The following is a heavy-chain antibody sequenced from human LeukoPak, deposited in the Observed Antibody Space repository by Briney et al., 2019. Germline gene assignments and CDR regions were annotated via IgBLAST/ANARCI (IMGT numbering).Heavy chain of an antibody. Sequence: PGGSLRLSCAASGFTFDDYAMHWVRQAPGKGLEWVSGISWNSGSIGYADSVKGRFTISRDNAKNSLYLQMNSLRAEDTALYYCAKAAELGHYYYGMDVRGQGTTVTVSS. D-gene: IGHD6-6*01. CDR1: GFTFDDYA. CDR3: AKAAELGHYYYGMDV. CDR2: ISWNSGSI. J-gene: IGHJ6*02. V-gene: IGHV3-9*01.